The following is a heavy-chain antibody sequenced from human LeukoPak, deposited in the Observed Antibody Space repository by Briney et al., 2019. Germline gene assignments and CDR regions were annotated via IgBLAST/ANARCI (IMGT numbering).Heavy chain of an antibody. CDR3: TRQYSSSSNFDY. CDR2: IRSKANSYAT. Sequence: PGGSLRLSCAASGFTFSGSAMHWVRQASGKGLEWVGRIRSKANSYATAYAASVKGRFTISRDDSKNTAYLQMNSLKTEDTAMYHCTRQYSSSSNFDYWGQGTLATVSS. J-gene: IGHJ4*02. CDR1: GFTFSGSA. D-gene: IGHD6-6*01. V-gene: IGHV3-73*01.